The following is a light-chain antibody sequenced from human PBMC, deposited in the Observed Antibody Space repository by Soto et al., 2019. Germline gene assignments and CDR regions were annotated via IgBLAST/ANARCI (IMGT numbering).Light chain of an antibody. CDR2: EVN. Sequence: QSVLTQAPAASGSPGQSVAISCTGTSIDVGGYNYVSWYQQHPGKAPKLMIYEVNKRPSGVPDRFSGSKSGNTASLTVSGLQAEDEADYYCSSYAGSSNVFGTGTKVTVL. CDR1: SIDVGGYNY. V-gene: IGLV2-8*01. CDR3: SSYAGSSNV. J-gene: IGLJ1*01.